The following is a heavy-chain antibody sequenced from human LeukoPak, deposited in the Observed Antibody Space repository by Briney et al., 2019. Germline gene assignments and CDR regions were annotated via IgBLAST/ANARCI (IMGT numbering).Heavy chain of an antibody. CDR1: GFTFDDYG. D-gene: IGHD4-17*01. J-gene: IGHJ4*02. CDR2: INWNGGST. CDR3: ARGDSAGYGDYDMYYFDY. Sequence: GSLRLSCAASGFTFDDYGMSWVRQAPGKGLEWVSGINWNGGSTGYADSVKGRFTISRDNAKNSLYLQMNSLRAEDTAVYYCARGDSAGYGDYDMYYFDYWGQGTLVTVSS. V-gene: IGHV3-20*04.